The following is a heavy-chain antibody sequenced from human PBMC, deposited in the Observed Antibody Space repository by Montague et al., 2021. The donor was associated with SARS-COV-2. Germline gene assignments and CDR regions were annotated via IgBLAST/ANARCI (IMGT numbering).Heavy chain of an antibody. J-gene: IGHJ4*02. V-gene: IGHV4-39*01. CDR3: ARHGWGWLRLLRPFDY. CDR1: GGSISSSTYY. Sequence: SETLSLTCTVSGGSISSSTYYWGWIRQPPGKGLEWIGSIYYSGSTYYNPSLKSRVTISVYTSKNQFSLKLSSVTAADTAVYYCARHGWGWLRLLRPFDYWGPGTLVTVSS. D-gene: IGHD5-12*01. CDR2: IYYSGST.